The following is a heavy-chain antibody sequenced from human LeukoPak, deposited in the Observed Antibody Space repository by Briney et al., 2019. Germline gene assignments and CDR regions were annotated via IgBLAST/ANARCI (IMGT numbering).Heavy chain of an antibody. CDR2: IYSGGST. CDR3: TRNYGGNWFDP. V-gene: IGHV3-53*01. CDR1: GFTVSSNY. D-gene: IGHD4-23*01. Sequence: GGSLRLSCAASGFTVSSNYMSWVRQAPGKGLEWVSVIYSGGSTYYADSVKGRFTISRDNSNNTLYLQMNSLRAEDTAVYYCTRNYGGNWFDPWGQGTLVTVSS. J-gene: IGHJ5*02.